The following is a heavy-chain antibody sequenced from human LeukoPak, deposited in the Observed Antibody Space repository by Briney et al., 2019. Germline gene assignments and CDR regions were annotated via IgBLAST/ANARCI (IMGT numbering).Heavy chain of an antibody. Sequence: GRSLRLSCAASGFTFDDYAMHWVRQAPGKGLEWVSGISWNSGSIGYADSVKGRFTISRDNAKNSLYPQMNSLRAEDMALYYCAKDITAGAVASAAFDYWGQGTLVTVSP. CDR1: GFTFDDYA. CDR3: AKDITAGAVASAAFDY. D-gene: IGHD6-19*01. CDR2: ISWNSGSI. V-gene: IGHV3-9*03. J-gene: IGHJ4*02.